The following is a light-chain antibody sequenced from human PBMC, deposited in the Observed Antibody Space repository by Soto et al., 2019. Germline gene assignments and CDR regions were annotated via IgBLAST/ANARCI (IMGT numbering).Light chain of an antibody. CDR3: SSYTSSCTLSPYV. CDR1: SSDVGGYNY. CDR2: DVS. Sequence: QSALTQPASVSGSPGQSITISCTGTSSDVGGYNYVSWYQHHPGKAPKLMIYDVSNRPSGVSNRFSGSKSGNTASLIISGLQAEDEADYYCSSYTSSCTLSPYVFGTGTEVTV. V-gene: IGLV2-14*03. J-gene: IGLJ1*01.